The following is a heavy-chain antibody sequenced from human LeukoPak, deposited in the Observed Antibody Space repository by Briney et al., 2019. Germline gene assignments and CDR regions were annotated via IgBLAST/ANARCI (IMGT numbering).Heavy chain of an antibody. CDR3: ARLGYCSSTNCFYFDY. Sequence: PGGSLRLSCAASGFTFCSYSIHWVRQAPGKGLEWLSYISTSGGTIYYADPVKGRFTISRDNAKNSVYLQMNSLRVEDTAVYYCARLGYCSSTNCFYFDYWGQGTLVTVSS. D-gene: IGHD2-2*01. V-gene: IGHV3-48*04. CDR1: GFTFCSYS. CDR2: ISTSGGTI. J-gene: IGHJ4*02.